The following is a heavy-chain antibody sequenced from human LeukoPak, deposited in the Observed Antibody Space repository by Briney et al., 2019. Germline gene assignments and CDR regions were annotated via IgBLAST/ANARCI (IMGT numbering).Heavy chain of an antibody. CDR2: IYYSGST. Sequence: SETLSLTCTVSGGSISSYYWSWIRQPPGKGLEWIGYIYYSGSTNYNPSLKSRVTISVDTSKNQFSLKLSSVTAADTAVYYCARAFRYYYDSSGYYGRSNWYFDLWGRGTLVTVSS. J-gene: IGHJ2*01. CDR1: GGSISSYY. V-gene: IGHV4-59*12. D-gene: IGHD3-22*01. CDR3: ARAFRYYYDSSGYYGRSNWYFDL.